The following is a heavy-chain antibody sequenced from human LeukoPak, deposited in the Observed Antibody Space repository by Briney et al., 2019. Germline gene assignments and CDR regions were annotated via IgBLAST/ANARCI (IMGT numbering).Heavy chain of an antibody. Sequence: PGGSLRLSCAASGFTFSSYAMSWVRQAPGKGLEWVSAISGSGGSTYYADSVKGRFTISRDNSKNTLYLQMNSLRAEGTAVYYCAKEYCSSTSCYSYFDYWGQGTLVTVSS. D-gene: IGHD2-2*02. V-gene: IGHV3-23*01. CDR1: GFTFSSYA. CDR2: ISGSGGST. CDR3: AKEYCSSTSCYSYFDY. J-gene: IGHJ4*02.